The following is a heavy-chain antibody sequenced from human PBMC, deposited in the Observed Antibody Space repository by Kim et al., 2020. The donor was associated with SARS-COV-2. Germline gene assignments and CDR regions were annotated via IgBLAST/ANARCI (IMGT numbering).Heavy chain of an antibody. Sequence: SETLSLTCTVSGGSISSSSYYWGWIRQPPGKGLEWIGSIYYSGSTYYNPSLKSRVTISVDTSKNQFSLKLSSVTAADTAVYYCARHGGYSSSHFDYWGQGTLVTVSS. CDR3: ARHGGYSSSHFDY. V-gene: IGHV4-39*01. D-gene: IGHD6-13*01. J-gene: IGHJ4*02. CDR1: GGSISSSSYY. CDR2: IYYSGST.